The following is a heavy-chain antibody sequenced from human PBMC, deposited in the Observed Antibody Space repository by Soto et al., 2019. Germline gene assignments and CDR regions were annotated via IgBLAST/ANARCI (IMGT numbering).Heavy chain of an antibody. CDR3: AHRPTDGSGSSSWFDS. J-gene: IGHJ5*01. CDR2: IFSNDDK. CDR1: GLSLSNAKVG. Sequence: QVTLKESGPVLVKPTETLTLTCSVSGLSLSNAKVGVSWIRQPPGKALEWLAHIFSNDDKSYSTSLDRRLTTSKDTSNSQVVLRMTNVDPLDTATYYCAHRPTDGSGSSSWFDSWGPGILVTVSS. D-gene: IGHD3-10*01. V-gene: IGHV2-26*01.